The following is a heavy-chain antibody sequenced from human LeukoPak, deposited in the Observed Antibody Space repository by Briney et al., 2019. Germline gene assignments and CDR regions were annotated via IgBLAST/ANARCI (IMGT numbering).Heavy chain of an antibody. CDR3: ARDPGGGYSYFDY. CDR2: INPNSGGT. V-gene: IGHV1-2*02. Sequence: ASVKVSCKASGYTFTGYYMHWVRQAPGQGLEWMGWINPNSGGTNYAQKFQGRVTMTRDTSISTAYMELSRLRSDDTAVYYCARDPGGGYSYFDYWGQGTLVTVSS. CDR1: GYTFTGYY. J-gene: IGHJ4*02. D-gene: IGHD1-26*01.